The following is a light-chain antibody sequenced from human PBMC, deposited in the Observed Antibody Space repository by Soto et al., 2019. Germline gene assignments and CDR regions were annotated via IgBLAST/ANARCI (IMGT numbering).Light chain of an antibody. J-gene: IGKJ5*01. V-gene: IGKV3-20*01. CDR2: GAS. CDR1: QSVRSSN. CDR3: QQYGSSPT. Sequence: EIVLTQSPGTLSLSPRERATVSCRASQSVRSSNLAWYQQKPGQAPRLLIYGASSRATGIPDRFSGSGSGTDFTLTISRLEPEDFAVYYCQQYGSSPTFGQGTRLEIK.